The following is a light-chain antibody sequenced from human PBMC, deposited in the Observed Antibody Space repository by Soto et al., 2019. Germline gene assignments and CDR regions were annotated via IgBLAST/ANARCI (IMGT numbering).Light chain of an antibody. CDR2: AVS. J-gene: IGLJ1*01. V-gene: IGLV2-8*01. Sequence: ALTQPPSASGSPGQSVTISCTGTSSDVGGYNYVSWYQQHPGKAPKLMIYAVSKRPSGVPDRFSGSKSGNTASLTVSGLQAEDEADYYCSSYAGSNNFVFGTGTKLTVL. CDR3: SSYAGSNNFV. CDR1: SSDVGGYNY.